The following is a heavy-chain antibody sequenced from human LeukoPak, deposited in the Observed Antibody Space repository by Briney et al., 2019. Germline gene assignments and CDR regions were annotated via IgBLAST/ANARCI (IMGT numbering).Heavy chain of an antibody. CDR1: GFTFSSYA. Sequence: GGSLRLSCAASGFTFSSYAMHWVRQAPGKGLEWVAVISYDGSNKYYADSVKGRFTISRDNSKNTLYLQMNSLRAEDTAVYYCARTGAGWGQGTLVTVSS. D-gene: IGHD6-19*01. CDR3: ARTGAG. CDR2: ISYDGSNK. V-gene: IGHV3-30-3*01. J-gene: IGHJ4*02.